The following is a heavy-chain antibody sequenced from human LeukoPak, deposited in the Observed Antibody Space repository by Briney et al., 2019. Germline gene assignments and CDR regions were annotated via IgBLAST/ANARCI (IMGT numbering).Heavy chain of an antibody. CDR3: ARGKYSGGWYGDY. CDR2: ISSSCSTI. J-gene: IGHJ4*02. Sequence: GGSLRLSCAASGFTFSDYSLTWIRQAPGKGLEWVSXISSSCSTIYYADSVKGRFTISRDNAKNSLYLKMNSLRAEDTAVYYCARGKYSGGWYGDYWGQGTLVTVSS. CDR1: GFTFSDYS. V-gene: IGHV3-11*04. D-gene: IGHD6-19*01.